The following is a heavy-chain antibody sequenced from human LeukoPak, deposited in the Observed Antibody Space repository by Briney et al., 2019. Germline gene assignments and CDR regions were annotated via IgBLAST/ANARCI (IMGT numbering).Heavy chain of an antibody. D-gene: IGHD5-12*01. CDR3: ATGTGTSGYGYY. CDR2: IILIFGTA. J-gene: IGHJ4*02. CDR1: GGTFSSYA. Sequence: ASVKVSCKASGGTFSSYAISWVRQAPGQGLEWMGGIILIFGTANYAQKFQGRVTITADESTSTAYMELSSLRSEDTAVYYCATGTGTSGYGYYWGQGTLVTVSS. V-gene: IGHV1-69*13.